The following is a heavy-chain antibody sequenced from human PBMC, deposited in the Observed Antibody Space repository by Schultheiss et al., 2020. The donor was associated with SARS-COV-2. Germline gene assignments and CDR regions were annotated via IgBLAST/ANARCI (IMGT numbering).Heavy chain of an antibody. CDR3: ARHGSAAIRQGWFDP. Sequence: SQTLSLTCTVSGGSISSGDYYWSWIRQTPGKGLEWIGSIYHSGSTYYNPSLKSRVTISVDTSKNQFSLKLSSVSAADTAVNYCARHGSAAIRQGWFDPWGKGTTVTVSS. CDR2: IYHSGST. D-gene: IGHD2-2*01. CDR1: GGSISSGDYY. V-gene: IGHV4-30-4*08. J-gene: IGHJ6*04.